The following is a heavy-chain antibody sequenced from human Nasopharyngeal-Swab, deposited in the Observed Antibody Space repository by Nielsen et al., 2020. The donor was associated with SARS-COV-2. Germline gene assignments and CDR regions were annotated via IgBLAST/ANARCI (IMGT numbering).Heavy chain of an antibody. D-gene: IGHD3-10*01. CDR1: GFTFSSYS. V-gene: IGHV3-21*01. CDR2: ITSSSSYI. CDR3: AREDEGDYYGSGSPPYIDY. Sequence: GGSLRLSCAASGFTFSSYSMNWVRQAPGKGLEWVSSITSSSSYIYYADSVKGRFTISRDNAKNSLYLQMNSLRDEDTAVYYCAREDEGDYYGSGSPPYIDYWGQGTLVTVSS. J-gene: IGHJ4*02.